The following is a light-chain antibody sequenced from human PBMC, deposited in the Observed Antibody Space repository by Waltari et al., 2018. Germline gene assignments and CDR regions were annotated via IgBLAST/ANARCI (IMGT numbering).Light chain of an antibody. V-gene: IGKV3-20*01. Sequence: CRASQNIRGAYLAWYQQRPGQAPRLLIYDSFIRATGIPDRFSGSGSGADFTLTISSLAPEDSAVYFCHQYDTSPQTFGQGTEVSIK. J-gene: IGKJ1*01. CDR1: QNIRGAY. CDR3: HQYDTSPQT. CDR2: DSF.